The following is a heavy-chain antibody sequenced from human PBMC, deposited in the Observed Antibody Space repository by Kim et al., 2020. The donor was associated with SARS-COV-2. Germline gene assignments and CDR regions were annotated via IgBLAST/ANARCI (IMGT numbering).Heavy chain of an antibody. D-gene: IGHD2-2*01. J-gene: IGHJ6*02. V-gene: IGHV3-9*01. CDR2: ISWNSGSI. CDR1: GFTFGDYA. CDR3: AKDLYCSSTSCYGYYYYGMDV. Sequence: GGSLRLSCAASGFTFGDYAMHWVRQAPGKGLEWVSGISWNSGSIGYADSVKGRFTISRDNAKNSLYLQMNSLRAEDTALYYCAKDLYCSSTSCYGYYYYGMDVWGQGTTVTVSS.